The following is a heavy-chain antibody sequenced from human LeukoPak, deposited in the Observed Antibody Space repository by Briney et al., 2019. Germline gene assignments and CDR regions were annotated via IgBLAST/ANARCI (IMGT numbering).Heavy chain of an antibody. CDR2: IGQDGGEK. V-gene: IGHV3-7*01. CDR1: GFTFTTYW. J-gene: IGHJ4*02. CDR3: ARDPGIAAAGTVGYFDS. D-gene: IGHD6-13*01. Sequence: GGSLRLSCAASGFTFTTYWMSWVRQAPGKWPEWVANIGQDGGEKYYVDSVKGRFTISRDNAENSLFLQMDSLRDKDTAVYYCARDPGIAAAGTVGYFDSWGQGILVTVSS.